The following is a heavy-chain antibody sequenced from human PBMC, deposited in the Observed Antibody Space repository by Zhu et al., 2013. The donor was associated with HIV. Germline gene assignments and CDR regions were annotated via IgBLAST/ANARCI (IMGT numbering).Heavy chain of an antibody. CDR1: GGSISSSSYY. V-gene: IGHV4-39*07. CDR3: ARDGSYDSSGYPIDAFDI. Sequence: QVQLQESGPGLVKPSETLSLTCTVSGGSISSSSYYWGWIRQPPGKGLEWIGSIYYSGSTYYNPSLKSRVTISVDTSKNQFSLKLSSVTAADTAVYYCARDGSYDSSGYPIDAFDIWGQGTMVTVSS. J-gene: IGHJ3*02. CDR2: IYYSGST. D-gene: IGHD3-22*01.